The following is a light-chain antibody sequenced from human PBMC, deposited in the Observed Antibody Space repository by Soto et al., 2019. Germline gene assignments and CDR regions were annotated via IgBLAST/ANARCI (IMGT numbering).Light chain of an antibody. CDR1: QDISSH. J-gene: IGKJ4*01. CDR3: QQVKTYPLT. V-gene: IGKV1-9*01. CDR2: AAS. Sequence: DIPLTQSPSFLSASVGDRVTITCRASQDISSHLAWYQQKPGKAPKLLIYAASTLQSGVPSGFGGSGSGTEFTLTITSLQPEDFATDYCQQVKTYPLTFGGGTKVEIK.